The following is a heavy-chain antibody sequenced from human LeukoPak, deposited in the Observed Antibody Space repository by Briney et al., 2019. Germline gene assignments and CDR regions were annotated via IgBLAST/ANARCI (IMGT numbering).Heavy chain of an antibody. CDR1: GFTFSSYW. CDR2: IKTDGSTT. V-gene: IGHV3-74*01. J-gene: IGHJ4*02. Sequence: PGGSLRLSCAVSGFTFSSYWMHWVRQAPGKGLVWVSHIKTDGSTTAYADSVKGRFTISRDNAKNTLSLQMNSLRAEDTAVYFCVRDGDAYNFDWWGQGALVTVSS. D-gene: IGHD5-24*01. CDR3: VRDGDAYNFDW.